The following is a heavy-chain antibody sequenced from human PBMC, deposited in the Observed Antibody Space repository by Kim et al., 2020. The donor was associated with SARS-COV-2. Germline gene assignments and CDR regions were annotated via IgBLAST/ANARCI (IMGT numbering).Heavy chain of an antibody. D-gene: IGHD6-19*01. CDR3: AKLSSGWRYFDY. V-gene: IGHV3-23*01. J-gene: IGHJ4*02. Sequence: YADSVKGRVTISRDNSKNTLYLQMNSLRAEDTAVYYCAKLSSGWRYFDYWGQGTLVTVSS.